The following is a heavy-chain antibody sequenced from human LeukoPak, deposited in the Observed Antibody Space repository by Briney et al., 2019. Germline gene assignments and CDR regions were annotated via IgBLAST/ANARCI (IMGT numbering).Heavy chain of an antibody. CDR2: TYDSGNS. V-gene: IGHV4-59*01. CDR3: ARGWASSWYYFDF. D-gene: IGHD2-2*01. CDR1: GGSMRNYD. Sequence: KPSETLSLTCAVSGGSMRNYDWSWIRQPPGKGLEWIGYTYDSGNSSYNPSLRSRVSISIDTSKNQFSLNLSSVTAADTAVYYCARGWASSWYYFDFWGQGTLVTVSS. J-gene: IGHJ4*02.